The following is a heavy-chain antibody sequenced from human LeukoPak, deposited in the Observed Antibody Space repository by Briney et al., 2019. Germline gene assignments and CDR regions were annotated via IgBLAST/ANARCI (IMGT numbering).Heavy chain of an antibody. D-gene: IGHD6-19*01. CDR3: ARRPLAGTSPLYYYYYMDV. Sequence: ASVKVSCXASGYTFTSYDINWVRQATGQGLEWMGWMNPNSGNTGYAQKFQDRVTMTRNTSISTAYMELSSLRSEDTAVYYCARRPLAGTSPLYYYYYMDVWGKGTTVTVSS. CDR2: MNPNSGNT. J-gene: IGHJ6*03. V-gene: IGHV1-8*01. CDR1: GYTFTSYD.